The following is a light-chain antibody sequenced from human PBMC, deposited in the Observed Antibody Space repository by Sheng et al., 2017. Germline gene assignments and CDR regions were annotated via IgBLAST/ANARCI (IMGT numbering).Light chain of an antibody. Sequence: EIVLTQSPGTLSLSPGERVTLSCRASQSVNSKSQQKPGQAPRLLIYDASSRATGSPDRVSGSGSGTDFSLTISRLEPEDFAAYYCQQYSLYSVTFGGGTKVEIK. J-gene: IGKJ4*01. CDR2: DAS. V-gene: IGKV3-20*01. CDR3: QQYSLYSVT. CDR1: QSVNSKS.